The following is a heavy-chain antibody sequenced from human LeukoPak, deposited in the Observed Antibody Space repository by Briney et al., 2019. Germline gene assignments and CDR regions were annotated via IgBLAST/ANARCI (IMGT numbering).Heavy chain of an antibody. D-gene: IGHD1-26*01. CDR2: ISYDGSNK. J-gene: IGHJ4*02. V-gene: IGHV3-30-3*01. CDR1: GFTFSSYA. Sequence: GGSLRLSCAASGFTFSSYAMHWVRQAPGKGLEWVAVISYDGSNKYYADSMKGRFTISRDNSKNTLYLQMNSLRAEDTAVYYCASIVGATAYWGQGTLVTVSS. CDR3: ASIVGATAY.